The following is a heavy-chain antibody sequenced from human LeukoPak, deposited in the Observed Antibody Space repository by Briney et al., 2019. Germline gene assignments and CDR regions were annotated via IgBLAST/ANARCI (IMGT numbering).Heavy chain of an antibody. V-gene: IGHV3-7*01. CDR1: GFTLSKYW. J-gene: IGHJ4*02. CDR3: ARYTDYYFDY. CDR2: MKRDGSEI. D-gene: IGHD2-2*02. Sequence: TGGSLRLSCAASGFTLSKYWMHWVRQAPGKGLEWVANMKRDGSEIYYAGSVKGRFTISRDNAKNSLYLQMNSLRAEDTAVYYCARYTDYYFDYWGQGTLVTVSS.